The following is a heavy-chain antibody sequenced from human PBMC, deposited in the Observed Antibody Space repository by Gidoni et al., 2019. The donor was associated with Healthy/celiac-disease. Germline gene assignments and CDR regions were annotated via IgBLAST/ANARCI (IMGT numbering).Heavy chain of an antibody. CDR2: IDCDDDK. CDR3: ARAHCGGAEGFDY. V-gene: IGHV2-70*15. CDR1: GFSLSTSGMC. Sequence: QVTSRESGPALVKPTQTLTLTCTFSGFSLSTSGMCVSWIRQPPGKALEWLARIDCDDDKYYSTALKTRLTISKDTTKNQVVLTMTNMDPVDTATYYCARAHCGGAEGFDYWGQGTLVTIST. J-gene: IGHJ4*02. D-gene: IGHD2-21*01.